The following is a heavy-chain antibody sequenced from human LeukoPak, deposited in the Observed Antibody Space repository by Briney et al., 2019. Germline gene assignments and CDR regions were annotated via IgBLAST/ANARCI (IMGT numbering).Heavy chain of an antibody. CDR1: GFTFSSYW. V-gene: IGHV3-74*01. CDR3: ARGPVVPGATFDY. CDR2: INSDGSST. D-gene: IGHD1-26*01. J-gene: IGHJ4*02. Sequence: GGSLRLSCAASGFTFSSYWIHWVRQAPGKGLVWVSRINSDGSSTSYADSVKGRFTISRDNAKNTLFLQMNNLRAEDTAVYYCARGPVVPGATFDYWGQGTLVTVPS.